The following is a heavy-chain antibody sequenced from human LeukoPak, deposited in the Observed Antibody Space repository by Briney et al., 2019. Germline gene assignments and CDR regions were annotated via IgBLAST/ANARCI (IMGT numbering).Heavy chain of an antibody. V-gene: IGHV1-46*01. J-gene: IGHJ3*02. Sequence: GASVKVSCKASGYTFTSYYMHWVRQAPGQGLEWMGIINPSGGSTSYAQKFQGRVTMTRDTSTSTVYMELSSLRSEDTAVYYCATLYCSSTSCHSADAFDIWGQGTMVTVSS. CDR3: ATLYCSSTSCHSADAFDI. D-gene: IGHD2-2*01. CDR2: INPSGGST. CDR1: GYTFTSYY.